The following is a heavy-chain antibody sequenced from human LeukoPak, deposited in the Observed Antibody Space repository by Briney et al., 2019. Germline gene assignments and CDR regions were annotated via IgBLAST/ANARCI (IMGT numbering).Heavy chain of an antibody. CDR1: GYTFTSYA. J-gene: IGHJ4*02. Sequence: ASVTVSCKASGYTFTSYAMHWVRQAPGQRLEWMGWINAGNGNTKYSQKFQGRVTITRDTSASTAHMELSSLRSEDTAAYYCARDNEELWETFDYWGQGTLVTVSS. CDR3: ARDNEELWETFDY. V-gene: IGHV1-3*01. D-gene: IGHD5-18*01. CDR2: INAGNGNT.